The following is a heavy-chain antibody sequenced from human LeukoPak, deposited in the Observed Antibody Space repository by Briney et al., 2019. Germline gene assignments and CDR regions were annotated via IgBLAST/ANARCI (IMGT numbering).Heavy chain of an antibody. Sequence: SETLSLTCTVSGGSISSYYWSWIRQPPGKGLEWIGYIYYTGSTNYNPSLKTRVTISVDTSKNQFSLNLSSVTAADTAVYYCARGRYYDSSGYAFDYWGQGTLVTVSS. J-gene: IGHJ4*02. V-gene: IGHV4-59*08. CDR3: ARGRYYDSSGYAFDY. CDR1: GGSISSYY. D-gene: IGHD3-22*01. CDR2: IYYTGST.